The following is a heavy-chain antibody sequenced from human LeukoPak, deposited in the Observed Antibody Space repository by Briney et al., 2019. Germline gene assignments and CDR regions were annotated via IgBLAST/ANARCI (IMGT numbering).Heavy chain of an antibody. D-gene: IGHD2-2*01. CDR3: ARVRPRAVLVPAAISGWFDP. V-gene: IGHV1-69*06. CDR1: GGTFSSYA. J-gene: IGHJ5*02. CDR2: IIPIFGTA. Sequence: SVKVSCKASGGTFSSYAISGVRQAPGQGLEWMEGIIPIFGTANYAQKFQGRVTITADKSTSTAYMELSSLRSEDTAVYYCARVRPRAVLVPAAISGWFDPWGQGTLVTVSS.